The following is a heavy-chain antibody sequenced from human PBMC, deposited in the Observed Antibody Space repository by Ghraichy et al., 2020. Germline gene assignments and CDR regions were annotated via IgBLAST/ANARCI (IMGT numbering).Heavy chain of an antibody. Sequence: GGSLRLSCAASGFTFSSYWMSWVRQAPGKGLEWVANIKQDGSEKYYVDSVKGRFTISRDNAKNSLYLQMNSLRAEDTAVYYCARVGTYYYDSSGQNWFDPWGQGTLVTVSS. D-gene: IGHD3-22*01. CDR1: GFTFSSYW. V-gene: IGHV3-7*01. CDR3: ARVGTYYYDSSGQNWFDP. J-gene: IGHJ5*02. CDR2: IKQDGSEK.